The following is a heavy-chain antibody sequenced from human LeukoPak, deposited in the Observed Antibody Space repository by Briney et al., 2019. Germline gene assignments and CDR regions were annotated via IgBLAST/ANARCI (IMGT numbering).Heavy chain of an antibody. CDR3: ARANNYCSGGSCYYDAFDI. CDR1: GGSISSSSYY. J-gene: IGHJ3*02. CDR2: IYYSGST. V-gene: IGHV4-39*07. D-gene: IGHD2-15*01. Sequence: SETLSLTCTVSGGSISSSSYYWGWIRQPPGEGLEWIGSIYYSGSTYYNPSLKSRVTISVDTSKNQFSLKLSSVTAADTAVYYCARANNYCSGGSCYYDAFDIWGQGTMVTVSS.